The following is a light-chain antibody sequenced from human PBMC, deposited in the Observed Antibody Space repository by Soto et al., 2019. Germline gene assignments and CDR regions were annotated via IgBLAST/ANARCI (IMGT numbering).Light chain of an antibody. CDR2: TNN. V-gene: IGLV1-47*02. CDR1: SSSIGSNL. J-gene: IGLJ2*01. CDR3: VAWDDRLSGMV. Sequence: QSVLTQPPSASGTPGQRVTISCSGSSSSIGSNLIYWYQQLPGTAPKLLIYTNNQRPSGVPDRFSGSKSGTSASLAISGLRSEDEADYYCVAWDDRLSGMVFGGGTKLTVL.